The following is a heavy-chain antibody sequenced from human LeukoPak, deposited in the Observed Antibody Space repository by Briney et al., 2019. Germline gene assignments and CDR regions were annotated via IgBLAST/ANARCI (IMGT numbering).Heavy chain of an antibody. V-gene: IGHV3-11*01. CDR3: ARARYSSSWYLLAFDY. CDR1: GGSISSGGYS. J-gene: IGHJ4*02. D-gene: IGHD6-13*01. CDR2: ISSSGSTI. Sequence: LSLTCAVSGGSISSGGYSWSWIRQAPGKGLEWVSYISSSGSTIYYADSVKGRFTISRDNAKNSLYLQMNSLRAEDTAVYYCARARYSSSWYLLAFDYWGQGTLVTVSS.